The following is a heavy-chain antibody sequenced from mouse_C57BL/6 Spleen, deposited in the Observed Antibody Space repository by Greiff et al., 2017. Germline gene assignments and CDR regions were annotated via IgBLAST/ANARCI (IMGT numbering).Heavy chain of an antibody. D-gene: IGHD2-5*01. J-gene: IGHJ1*03. V-gene: IGHV1-62-2*01. CDR1: GYTFTEYT. CDR3: ARHEDDSNYLYWYFDV. Sequence: QVHVKQSGAELVKPGASVKLSCKASGYTFTEYTIHWVKQRSGQGLEWIGWFYPGSGSIKYNEKFKDKATLTADKSSSTVYMELSRLTSEDSAVYFCARHEDDSNYLYWYFDVWGTGTTVTVSS. CDR2: FYPGSGSI.